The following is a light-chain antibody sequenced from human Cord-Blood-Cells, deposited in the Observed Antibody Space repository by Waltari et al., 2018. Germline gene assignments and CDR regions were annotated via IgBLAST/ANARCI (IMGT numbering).Light chain of an antibody. CDR1: SPNIGAGYD. CDR2: GNS. J-gene: IGLJ1*01. CDR3: QSYDSSLSGYV. V-gene: IGLV1-40*01. Sequence: QSVLTQPPSVSGAPGQRVTISCTGSSPNIGAGYDVHWYQQLPGTAPKLLIYGNSNRPSGVPDRFSGSKSGTSDSLAITGLQAEDEADYYCQSYDSSLSGYVFGTGTKVTVL.